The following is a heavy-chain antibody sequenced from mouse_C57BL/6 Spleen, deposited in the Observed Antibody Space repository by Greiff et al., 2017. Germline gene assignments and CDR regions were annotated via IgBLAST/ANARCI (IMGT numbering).Heavy chain of an antibody. J-gene: IGHJ1*03. V-gene: IGHV1-80*01. D-gene: IGHD1-1*01. CDR1: GYAFSSYW. CDR2: IYPGDGDT. Sequence: VQLQQSGAELVKPGASVKISCKASGYAFSSYWMNWVKQRPGKGLEWIGQIYPGDGDTNYNGKFKGKATLTADKSSSTAYMQLSSLTSEDSAVYFCASPRSLLRGSSYDWYFDVWGTGTTVTVSS. CDR3: ASPRSLLRGSSYDWYFDV.